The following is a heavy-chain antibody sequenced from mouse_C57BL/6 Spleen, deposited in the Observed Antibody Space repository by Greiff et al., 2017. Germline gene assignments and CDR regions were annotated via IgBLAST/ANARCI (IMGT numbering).Heavy chain of an antibody. V-gene: IGHV1-50*01. Sequence: VKLQESGAELVKPGASVKLSCKASGYTFTSYWMQWVKQRPGQGLEWIGEIDPSDSYTNYNQKFKGKATLTVDTSSITAYIQLSSRTSEDSAVYYCARGNYFDYWGQGTTLTVSS. CDR2: IDPSDSYT. J-gene: IGHJ2*01. CDR3: ARGNYFDY. CDR1: GYTFTSYW.